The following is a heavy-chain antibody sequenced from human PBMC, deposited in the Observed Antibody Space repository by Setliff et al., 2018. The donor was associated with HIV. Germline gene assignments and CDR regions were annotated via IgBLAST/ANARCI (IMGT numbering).Heavy chain of an antibody. J-gene: IGHJ4*02. CDR1: GFSLSNTRMG. D-gene: IGHD4-17*01. V-gene: IGHV4-39*01. CDR3: ARLSATTVTYYFDY. Sequence: SGPTLVNPTQTLTLTCTFSGFSLSNTRMGVSWIRQPPGKGLEWIGSIYYSGSTYYNPSLKSRVTISVDTSKNQFSLKLSSVTAADTAVYYCARLSATTVTYYFDYWGQGTLVTVSS. CDR2: IYYSGST.